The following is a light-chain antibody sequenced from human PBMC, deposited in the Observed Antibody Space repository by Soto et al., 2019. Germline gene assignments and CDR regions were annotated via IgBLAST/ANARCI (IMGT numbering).Light chain of an antibody. V-gene: IGKV1-39*01. CDR1: QGIINF. J-gene: IGKJ1*01. CDR3: QQSFSTPPT. CDR2: GAS. Sequence: DIQLTQSPSFLSASVGDRVTVTCRASQGIINFLNWYQHKRGEAPILLIYGASNLQSGVPSRFSGSGSGADFTLTISSLQPEDFATDYCQQSFSTPPTFGQGTKVEI.